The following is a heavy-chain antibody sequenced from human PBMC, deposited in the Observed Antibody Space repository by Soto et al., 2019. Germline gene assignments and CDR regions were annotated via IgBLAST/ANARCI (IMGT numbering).Heavy chain of an antibody. J-gene: IGHJ4*02. CDR3: ARIQRISMIVVSKPYFDY. V-gene: IGHV2-26*01. CDR2: IFSNDEK. D-gene: IGHD3-22*01. CDR1: GFSLSNPRMS. Sequence: SGPTLVNPTETLTLTCTVSGFSLSNPRMSVSWIRQPPGKALEWLAHIFSNDEKSYSTSLKGRLTISRDTSKSQVVLTMTNMDPVDTATYYCARIQRISMIVVSKPYFDYWGQGALVTVSS.